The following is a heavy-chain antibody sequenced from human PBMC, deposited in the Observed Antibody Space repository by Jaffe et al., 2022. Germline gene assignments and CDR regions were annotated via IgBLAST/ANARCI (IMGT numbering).Heavy chain of an antibody. CDR1: GFTFSSYA. CDR3: AGYCSSTSCYFARVTHDPKYYFDY. V-gene: IGHV3-23*01. CDR2: ISGSGGST. D-gene: IGHD2-2*01. Sequence: EVQLLESGGGLVQPGGSLRLSCAASGFTFSSYAMSWVRQAPGKGLEWVSAISGSGGSTYYADSVKGRFTISRDNSKNTLYLQMNSLRAEDTAVYYCAGYCSSTSCYFARVTHDPKYYFDYWGQGTLVTVSS. J-gene: IGHJ4*02.